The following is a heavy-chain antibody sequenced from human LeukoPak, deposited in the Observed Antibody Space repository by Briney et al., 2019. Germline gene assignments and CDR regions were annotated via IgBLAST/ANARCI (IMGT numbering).Heavy chain of an antibody. CDR3: ARIRDGYKRGSFDY. V-gene: IGHV3-48*01. Sequence: GGSLRLSCAASGFTLSSYSMNWVRQAPGKGLEWVSYISSSSTTMYYADSVKGRFTISRDNAKNSLYLQMNSLRAEDTAVYYCARIRDGYKRGSFDYWGQGTLVTVSS. J-gene: IGHJ4*02. CDR1: GFTLSSYS. D-gene: IGHD5-24*01. CDR2: ISSSSTTM.